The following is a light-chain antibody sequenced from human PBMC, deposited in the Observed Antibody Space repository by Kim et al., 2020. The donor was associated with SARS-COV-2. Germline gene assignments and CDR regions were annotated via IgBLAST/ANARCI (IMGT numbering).Light chain of an antibody. CDR2: TNN. V-gene: IGLV1-44*01. CDR3: AAWDDSLQGWV. Sequence: QAVVSQPPSASGTPGQRVTISCSGSSSNIGSNTVSWYHQLPRTAPKLLIYTNNLRPSGVPDRFSASKSGTSASLAISGLQSQDEADYYCAAWDDSLQGWVFGGGTQLTVL. CDR1: SSNIGSNT. J-gene: IGLJ3*02.